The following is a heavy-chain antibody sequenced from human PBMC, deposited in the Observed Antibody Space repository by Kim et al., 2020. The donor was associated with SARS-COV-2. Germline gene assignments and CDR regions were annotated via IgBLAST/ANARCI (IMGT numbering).Heavy chain of an antibody. J-gene: IGHJ4*02. CDR3: ARDGVDGGDY. Sequence: IANYAQKFPGRVRIAADKATSTAYMELSSLRSEDTAVYYCARDGVDGGDYWGQGTLVTVSS. D-gene: IGHD2-15*01. CDR2: IA. V-gene: IGHV1-69*04.